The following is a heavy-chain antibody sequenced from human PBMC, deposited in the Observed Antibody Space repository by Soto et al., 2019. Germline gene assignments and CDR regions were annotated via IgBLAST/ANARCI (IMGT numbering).Heavy chain of an antibody. CDR2: MNPNSGNT. CDR3: ARGRLVFNWFDP. D-gene: IGHD6-19*01. J-gene: IGHJ5*02. Sequence: ASVKVSCKASGYTFTSYDINWVRQATGQGLEWMGWMNPNSGNTGYAQKFQGRVTMTRNTSIGTAYMELSSLRSEDTAVYYCARGRLVFNWFDPWGQGTLVTVSS. CDR1: GYTFTSYD. V-gene: IGHV1-8*01.